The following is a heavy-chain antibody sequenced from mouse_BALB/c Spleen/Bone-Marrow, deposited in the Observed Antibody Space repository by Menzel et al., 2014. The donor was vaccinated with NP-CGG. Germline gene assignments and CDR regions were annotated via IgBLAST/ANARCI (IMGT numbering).Heavy chain of an antibody. Sequence: EVHLVESGGGLVQPGGSLKLSCAASGFDFSRYWMSWVRQAPGKGLEWIGEINPDSNTINYTPSLKDKFIISRDNAKNTLYLQMSKVRSEDTALYYCSRLGYYGGFAYWGQGTLVTVSA. CDR3: SRLGYYGGFAY. J-gene: IGHJ3*01. V-gene: IGHV4-1*02. D-gene: IGHD2-3*01. CDR2: INPDSNTI. CDR1: GFDFSRYW.